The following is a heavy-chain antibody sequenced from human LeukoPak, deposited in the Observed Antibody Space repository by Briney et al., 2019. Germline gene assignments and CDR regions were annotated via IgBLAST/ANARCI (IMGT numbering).Heavy chain of an antibody. CDR2: ISSSAGTT. V-gene: IGHV3-23*01. Sequence: PGGSLRLSCAASGFIFSSYAMCWVRQAPGKGLEWVSAISSSAGTTYYADSVQGRFTISRDNSKNTLYLQMHSLRAEDTAVYYCAKHYGSGTYYNFLDYWGQGTLVTVSS. CDR1: GFIFSSYA. D-gene: IGHD3-10*01. CDR3: AKHYGSGTYYNFLDY. J-gene: IGHJ4*02.